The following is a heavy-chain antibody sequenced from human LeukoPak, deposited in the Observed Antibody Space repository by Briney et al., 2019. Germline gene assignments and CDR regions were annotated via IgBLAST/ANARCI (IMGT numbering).Heavy chain of an antibody. CDR3: ARGIVVLVAATRDYYYYMDV. D-gene: IGHD2-15*01. CDR1: GGSISSYY. CDR2: IYYSGST. J-gene: IGHJ6*03. Sequence: SETLSLTCTVSGGSISSYYWSWIRQPPGKGLEWIGYIYYSGSTNYNPSLKSRVTMSVDASKNQFSLKLSSVTAADTAVYYCARGIVVLVAATRDYYYYMDVWGKGTTVTVS. V-gene: IGHV4-59*12.